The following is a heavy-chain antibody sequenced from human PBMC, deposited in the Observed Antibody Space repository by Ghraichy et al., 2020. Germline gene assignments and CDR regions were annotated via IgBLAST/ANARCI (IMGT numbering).Heavy chain of an antibody. J-gene: IGHJ6*04. CDR1: GYSFSTYG. CDR3: AREGHHDFGTFFYFYDGMDV. V-gene: IGHV1-18*01. Sequence: ASVKVSCMTSGYSFSTYGISWVRQAPGQGLEWMGWVSTHADTHFAERFQDRLTLPIDTSARTAYMELRNLRSDDTAVYFCAREGHHDFGTFFYFYDGMDVWGKGTTVTVSS. D-gene: IGHD3-3*02. CDR2: VSTHADT.